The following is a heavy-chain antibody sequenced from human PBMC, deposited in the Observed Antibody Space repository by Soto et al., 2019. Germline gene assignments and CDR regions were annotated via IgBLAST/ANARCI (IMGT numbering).Heavy chain of an antibody. J-gene: IGHJ6*02. CDR3: AKGGGPRGYYGMDV. V-gene: IGHV3-23*01. D-gene: IGHD2-15*01. CDR1: GFTFTIYA. CDR2: ISGSGANT. Sequence: GGSLRLSCAASGFTFTIYAMSWVRQAPGKGLEWVSGISGSGANTYYADSVKGRFTISRDNSKGTLYLQMNSLRAEDTAVYYCAKGGGPRGYYGMDVWGQGTSVTVSS.